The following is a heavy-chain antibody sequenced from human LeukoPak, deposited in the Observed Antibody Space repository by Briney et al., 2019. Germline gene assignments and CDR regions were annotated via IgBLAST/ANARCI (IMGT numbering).Heavy chain of an antibody. V-gene: IGHV5-51*01. Sequence: GGPLNISVKGSGSAFTTYWSGGGGKMHGKGRERMGIIYAGDADHRYSPSFQGQVPISAHKSISTAYLQWSSLNASHSAMYYCVRHGLGSSWFGFDYWGQGTLVTVSS. D-gene: IGHD6-13*01. CDR2: IYAGDADH. CDR3: VRHGLGSSWFGFDY. CDR1: GSAFTTYW. J-gene: IGHJ4*02.